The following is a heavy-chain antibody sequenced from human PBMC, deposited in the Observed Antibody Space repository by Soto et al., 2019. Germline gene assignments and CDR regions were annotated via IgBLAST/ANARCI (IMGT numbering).Heavy chain of an antibody. CDR1: GGSISSGGYY. Sequence: SETLSLTCTVSGGSISSGGYYWSWIRQHPGKGLEWIGYIYYSGSTYYNPSLKSRVTISVDTSKNQFSLKLSSVTAADTAVYYCARDRECGGTCYNYFDYWGQGTLVTVS. V-gene: IGHV4-31*03. J-gene: IGHJ4*02. CDR2: IYYSGST. CDR3: ARDRECGGTCYNYFDY. D-gene: IGHD2-15*01.